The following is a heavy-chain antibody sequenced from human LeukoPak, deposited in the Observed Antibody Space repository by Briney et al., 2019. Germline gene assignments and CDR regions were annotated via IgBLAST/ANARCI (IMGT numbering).Heavy chain of an antibody. CDR1: GFTLSSYW. J-gene: IGHJ6*03. CDR2: IKQDGSEK. Sequence: GGSLRLSCAASGFTLSSYWMSWVRQAPGKGLEWVANIKQDGSEKYYVDSEKGRITISRDNAKNSLYLQMNSLRAEDTAVYYCAREDYDFWSGSLMDYYYYYMDVWGKGTTVTVSS. V-gene: IGHV3-7*01. CDR3: AREDYDFWSGSLMDYYYYYMDV. D-gene: IGHD3-3*01.